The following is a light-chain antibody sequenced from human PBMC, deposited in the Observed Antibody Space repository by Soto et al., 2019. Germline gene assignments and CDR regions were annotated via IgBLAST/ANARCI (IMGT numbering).Light chain of an antibody. CDR3: ASRDDNLSGHWM. CDR1: SSNIGSNY. V-gene: IGLV1-47*01. J-gene: IGLJ3*02. CDR2: RNN. Sequence: QSVLTQPPSASQTPGQRVTISCSGTSSNIGSNYVSWYQQLPGTAPKLLIYRNNQRPSGIPDRFSGSKSGTSASLAISGPRSEDEADYYCASRDDNLSGHWMFGGGTKLTVL.